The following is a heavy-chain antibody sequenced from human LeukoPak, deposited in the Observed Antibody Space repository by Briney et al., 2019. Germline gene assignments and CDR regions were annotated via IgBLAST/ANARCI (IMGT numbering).Heavy chain of an antibody. CDR3: VRDPNALDY. Sequence: PGGSLRLSCVGSGFTFSSYSMNWVRQAPGKGLEWVSYITRTSGTIYYADSVEGRFTISRDNARNSLYLQMNSLRAEDTAVYYCVRDPNALDYWGQGTLVTVSS. CDR1: GFTFSSYS. J-gene: IGHJ4*02. V-gene: IGHV3-48*01. CDR2: ITRTSGTI.